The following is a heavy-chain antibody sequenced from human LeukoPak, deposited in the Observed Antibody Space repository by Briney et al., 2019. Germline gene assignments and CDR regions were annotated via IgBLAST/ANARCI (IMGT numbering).Heavy chain of an antibody. V-gene: IGHV1-18*04. CDR3: ARAKAAGRNPYFDY. D-gene: IGHD6-13*01. Sequence: ASVKVSCKASGYIFTGHYMHWARQAPGQGREWMGWISAYNGNTNYAQKLQGRVTMTTDTSTSTAYMELRSLRSDDTAVYYCARAKAAGRNPYFDYWGQGTLVTVSS. CDR2: ISAYNGNT. CDR1: GYIFTGHY. J-gene: IGHJ4*02.